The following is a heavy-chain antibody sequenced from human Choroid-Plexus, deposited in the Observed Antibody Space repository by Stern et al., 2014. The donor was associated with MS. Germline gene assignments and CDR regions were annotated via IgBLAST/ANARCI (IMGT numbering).Heavy chain of an antibody. J-gene: IGHJ4*02. CDR3: AKDRQWSTYFFDY. CDR1: GFTFSNFG. D-gene: IGHD2-15*01. CDR2: ISYDGSDK. V-gene: IGHV3-30*18. Sequence: VQLVESGGGVAQPGRPLILSCAASGFTFSNFGMHGVRQAPGKGLEGVALISYDGSDKYYADSVKGRFTIFRDNSKNTLYMHMNSLRAEDTAVYYCAKDRQWSTYFFDYWGQGSLVTVSS.